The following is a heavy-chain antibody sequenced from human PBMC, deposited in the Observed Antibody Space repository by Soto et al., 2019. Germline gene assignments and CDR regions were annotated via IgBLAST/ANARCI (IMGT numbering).Heavy chain of an antibody. CDR3: ASTYYYGSGSSPEIGMDV. Sequence: SETLSLTCTVSGGSISSSSYYWGWIRQPPGKGLEWIGSIYYSGSTYYNPSLKSRVTISVDTSKNQFSLKLSSVTAADTAVYYCASTYYYGSGSSPEIGMDVWGQGTTVTVSS. V-gene: IGHV4-39*01. CDR2: IYYSGST. J-gene: IGHJ6*02. CDR1: GGSISSSSYY. D-gene: IGHD3-10*01.